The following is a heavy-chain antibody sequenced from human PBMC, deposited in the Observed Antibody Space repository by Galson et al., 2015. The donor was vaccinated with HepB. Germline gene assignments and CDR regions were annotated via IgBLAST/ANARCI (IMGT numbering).Heavy chain of an antibody. J-gene: IGHJ4*02. CDR1: GGSISSYY. CDR3: AGAVAGEFGY. D-gene: IGHD6-19*01. Sequence: TLSLTCTVSGGSISSYYWSWIRQPPGKGLEWIGYIYYSGSTNYNPSLKSRVTISVDTSKNQFSLKLSSVTAADTAVYYCAGAVAGEFGYWGQGTLVTVSS. CDR2: IYYSGST. V-gene: IGHV4-59*08.